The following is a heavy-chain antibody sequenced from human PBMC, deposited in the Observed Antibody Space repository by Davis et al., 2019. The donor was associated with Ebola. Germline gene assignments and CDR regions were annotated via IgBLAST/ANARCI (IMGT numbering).Heavy chain of an antibody. CDR2: ISWNSGSI. CDR1: GFTFDDYA. CDR3: ASALGIAVANDY. D-gene: IGHD6-19*01. Sequence: PGGSLRLSCAASGFTFDDYAMHWVRQAPGKGLEWVSGISWNSGSIGYADSVKGRFTISRDNSKNTLYLQMNSLRAEDTAVYYCASALGIAVANDYWGQGTLVTVSS. J-gene: IGHJ4*02. V-gene: IGHV3-9*01.